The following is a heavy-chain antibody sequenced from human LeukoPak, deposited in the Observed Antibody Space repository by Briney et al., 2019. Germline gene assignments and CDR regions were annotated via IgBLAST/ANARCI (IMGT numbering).Heavy chain of an antibody. CDR2: KNQDGTEK. CDR1: GFSFSSKW. CDR3: ARVARYCSGGTCSWFDP. D-gene: IGHD2-15*01. V-gene: IGHV3-7*01. J-gene: IGHJ5*02. Sequence: GESLRLSCSASGFSFSSKWMSWVRQAPGKGLEWVANKNQDGTEKYYVDSLKGRFTISRDNAKNSLYLQMNSLRADDTAVYYCARVARYCSGGTCSWFDPWGQGTLVTVSS.